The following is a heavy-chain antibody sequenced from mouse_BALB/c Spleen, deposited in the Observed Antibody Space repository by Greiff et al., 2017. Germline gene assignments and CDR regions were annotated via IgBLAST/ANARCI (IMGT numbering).Heavy chain of an antibody. D-gene: IGHD4-1*01. CDR3: ARADWDGFDY. CDR1: GYSITSGYY. Sequence: EVHLVESGPGLVKPSQSLSLTCSVTGYSITSGYYWNWIRQFPGNKLEWMGYISYDGSNNYNPSLKNRISITRDTSKNQFFLKLNSVTTEDTATYYCARADWDGFDYWGQGTTLTVSS. V-gene: IGHV3-6*02. J-gene: IGHJ2*01. CDR2: ISYDGSN.